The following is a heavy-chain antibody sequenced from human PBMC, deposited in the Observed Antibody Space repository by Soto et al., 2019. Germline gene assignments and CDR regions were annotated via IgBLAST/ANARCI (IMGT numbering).Heavy chain of an antibody. CDR2: IDPSDSYI. CDR3: ARWGGRFFPSRDYYYCGMDV. CDR1: GYSFTSYW. D-gene: IGHD3-16*01. V-gene: IGHV5-10-1*01. Sequence: GESLKISCKGSGYSFTSYWISGVRQMPGKGLAWMGRIDPSDSYINYSPSFQGHVTISADKSIITAYLQWSSLKASDTAMYYCARWGGRFFPSRDYYYCGMDVWGQGTTVTVSS. J-gene: IGHJ6*02.